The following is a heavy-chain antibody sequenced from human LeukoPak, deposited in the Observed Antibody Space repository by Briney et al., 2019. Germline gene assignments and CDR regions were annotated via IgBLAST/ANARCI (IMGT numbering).Heavy chain of an antibody. CDR1: GFTFSSYA. V-gene: IGHV3-30-3*01. CDR2: ISYDGTNE. D-gene: IGHD1-26*01. CDR3: ARANPRIVGTTHSYYFDY. Sequence: GGSLRLSCAASGFTFSSYAMHWVRQAPGKGLEWVAVISYDGTNEYYADSVKGRFTISRDNSKNTLYLQMNSLRAEDTAVYYCARANPRIVGTTHSYYFDYWGQGTLVTVSS. J-gene: IGHJ4*02.